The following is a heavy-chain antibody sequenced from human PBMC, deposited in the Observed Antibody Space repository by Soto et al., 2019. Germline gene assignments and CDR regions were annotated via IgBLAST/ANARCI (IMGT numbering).Heavy chain of an antibody. D-gene: IGHD6-19*01. Sequence: ASVKVSCKASGYTFTGYSIHWVRQAPGQGLEWMGWIDPNSGGASYAQNFQGRVTMTGDTSTSAAYMELRSLRSDDTAVYYCARVGGMDRSYSSPYYFDHWGQGTLVTVSS. J-gene: IGHJ4*02. CDR2: IDPNSGGA. CDR1: GYTFTGYS. V-gene: IGHV1-2*02. CDR3: ARVGGMDRSYSSPYYFDH.